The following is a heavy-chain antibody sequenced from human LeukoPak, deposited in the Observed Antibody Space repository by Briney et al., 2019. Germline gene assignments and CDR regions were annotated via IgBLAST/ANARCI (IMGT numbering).Heavy chain of an antibody. V-gene: IGHV4-38-2*02. J-gene: IGHJ4*02. CDR2: IYHSGST. CDR1: GYSISSGYY. D-gene: IGHD6-6*01. Sequence: SETLSLTCTVSGYSISSGYYWGWIRQPPGKGLEWIGSIYHSGSTYYNPSLKSRVTISVDTSKNQFSLKLSSVTAADTAVYYCARCSSSSVRLIDYWGQGTLVTVSS. CDR3: ARCSSSSVRLIDY.